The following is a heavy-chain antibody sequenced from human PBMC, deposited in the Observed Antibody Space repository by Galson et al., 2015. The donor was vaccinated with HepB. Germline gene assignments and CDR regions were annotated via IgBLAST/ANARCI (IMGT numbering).Heavy chain of an antibody. J-gene: IGHJ6*02. CDR3: ARDLLWFGELSYYYYGMDV. D-gene: IGHD3-10*01. CDR2: IWYDGSNK. Sequence: SLRLSCAASGFTFSSYGMHWVRQAPGKGLEWVAVIWYDGSNKYYADSVKGRFTISRDNSKNTLYLQMNSLRAEDTAVYYCARDLLWFGELSYYYYGMDVWGQGTTVTVSS. V-gene: IGHV3-33*08. CDR1: GFTFSSYG.